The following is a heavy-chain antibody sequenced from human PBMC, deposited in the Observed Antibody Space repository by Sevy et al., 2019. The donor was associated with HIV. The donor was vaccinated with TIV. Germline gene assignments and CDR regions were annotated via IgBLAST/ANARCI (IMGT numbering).Heavy chain of an antibody. CDR2: ISSSGSTI. Sequence: GGSLRLSCAASGFTFSDYYMSWIRQAPGKGLEWVSYISSSGSTIYYADSVKGRFTISRDNAKNSLYLQMNSLRAEDTAVYYCARDHCSSTSCLDYWGQGTLVTVSS. J-gene: IGHJ4*02. CDR1: GFTFSDYY. CDR3: ARDHCSSTSCLDY. D-gene: IGHD2-2*01. V-gene: IGHV3-11*01.